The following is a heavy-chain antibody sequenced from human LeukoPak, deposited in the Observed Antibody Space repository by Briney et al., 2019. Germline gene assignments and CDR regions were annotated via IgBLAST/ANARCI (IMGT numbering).Heavy chain of an antibody. Sequence: GGSLRLSCAASGFTFSSYSMNWVRQAPGKGLEWVSVIYSGGSSYYADCVKGRFTISRDKSKNTLYLQMNSLRAVDTAVYYCARGGGGVTAMNYWGQGTLVTVSS. CDR2: IYSGGSS. J-gene: IGHJ4*02. D-gene: IGHD2-21*02. CDR3: ARGGGGVTAMNY. CDR1: GFTFSSYS. V-gene: IGHV3-53*01.